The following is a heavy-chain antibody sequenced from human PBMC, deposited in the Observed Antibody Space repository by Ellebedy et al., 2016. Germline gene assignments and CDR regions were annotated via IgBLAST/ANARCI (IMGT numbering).Heavy chain of an antibody. CDR2: IYHSGIT. V-gene: IGHV4-4*02. CDR1: GGSISSSDW. Sequence: SETLSLTCAVSGGSISSSDWWSWVRQPPGQGLEWIGEIYHSGITNYNPSLKSRVTISVDKSKNQFSLTLSSVTAAADTAVYYCARVSTVTTLDAFNIWGQGTMVTVSS. J-gene: IGHJ3*02. D-gene: IGHD4-17*01. CDR3: ARVSTVTTLDAFNI.